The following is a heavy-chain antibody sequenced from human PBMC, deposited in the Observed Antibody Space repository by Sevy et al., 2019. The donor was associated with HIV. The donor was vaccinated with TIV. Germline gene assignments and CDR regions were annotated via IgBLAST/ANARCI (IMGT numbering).Heavy chain of an antibody. Sequence: GGSLRLSCAASGFTFSTYSMHWVRQAPGKGLEWVALIWFDGSNKYYADSVKGRLTISSDNSKNTLYLQMNSLRAEDTAVYYCAKAVADSNYYYGLDVWGQGTTVTVSS. CDR3: AKAVADSNYYYGLDV. J-gene: IGHJ6*02. CDR2: IWFDGSNK. V-gene: IGHV3-33*06. CDR1: GFTFSTYS. D-gene: IGHD6-19*01.